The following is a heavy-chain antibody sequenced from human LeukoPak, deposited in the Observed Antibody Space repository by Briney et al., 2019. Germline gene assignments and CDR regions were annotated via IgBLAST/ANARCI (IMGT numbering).Heavy chain of an antibody. CDR2: IYYSGST. V-gene: IGHV4-59*08. J-gene: IGHJ4*02. Sequence: KSSETLSLTCTVSGYSTSNYYWSWIRQPPGKGLEWIGYIYYSGSTNYNPSLASRVTISLDTSKNQFSLKLSSVTAADTAVYYCARRRGDFWSDYYAFDYWGQGTLVTISS. D-gene: IGHD3-3*01. CDR1: GYSTSNYY. CDR3: ARRRGDFWSDYYAFDY.